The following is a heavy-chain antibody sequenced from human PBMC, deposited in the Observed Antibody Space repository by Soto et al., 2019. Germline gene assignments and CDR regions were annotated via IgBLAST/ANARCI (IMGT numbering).Heavy chain of an antibody. CDR2: IYYSGST. J-gene: IGHJ5*02. Sequence: QVQLQESGPGLVKPSQTLSLTCTVSGGSISSGGYYWSWIRQHPGKGLEWIGYIYYSGSTYYNPSLKSRVTISVDTSKNQFSLKLSSVTAADTAVYYCARDGDCSSTSCYGSGWFDPWGQGTLVTVSS. V-gene: IGHV4-31*03. CDR1: GGSISSGGYY. D-gene: IGHD2-2*01. CDR3: ARDGDCSSTSCYGSGWFDP.